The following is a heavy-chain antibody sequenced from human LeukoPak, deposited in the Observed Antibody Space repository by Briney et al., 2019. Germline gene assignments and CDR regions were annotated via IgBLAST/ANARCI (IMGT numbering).Heavy chain of an antibody. CDR3: ARDRRSPHSAYDGGHLDS. CDR1: GFTFSDYY. J-gene: IGHJ4*02. Sequence: KSGGSLRLSCAASGFTFSDYYMTWIRQAPGKGLEWISNINQNSYNIYYADSVKGRFTISRDNARSSLFLHMNSLRVEDTAVYYCARDRRSPHSAYDGGHLDSWGQGTLVAVS. V-gene: IGHV3-11*01. CDR2: INQNSYNI. D-gene: IGHD5-12*01.